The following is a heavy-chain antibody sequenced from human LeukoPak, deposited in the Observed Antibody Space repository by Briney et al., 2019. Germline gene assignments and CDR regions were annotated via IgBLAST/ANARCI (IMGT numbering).Heavy chain of an antibody. V-gene: IGHV3-72*01. CDR2: IRRKPNDYST. CDR3: ARTNIFTGYYSLDY. D-gene: IGHD3-9*01. Sequence: GGSLRLSCAASGFTFSDHYMHWVRQAPGKGLEWVGRIRRKPNDYSTDYAASVKGRFTISRDDSMNSLYLQMSSLKTEDTAVYFCARTNIFTGYYSLDYWGQGALSPCTQ. CDR1: GFTFSDHY. J-gene: IGHJ4*02.